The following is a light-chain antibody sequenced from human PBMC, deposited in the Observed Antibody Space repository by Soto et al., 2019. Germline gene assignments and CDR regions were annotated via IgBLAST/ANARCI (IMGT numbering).Light chain of an antibody. V-gene: IGLV2-14*01. J-gene: IGLJ1*01. CDR3: SSYTSSSTPPFV. CDR2: DVS. Sequence: QSVLTQPASVSGSPGQSITISCTGTSSDVGGYNYVSWYQQHPGKAPKLMIYDVSSRPSGVSNRFSGSKSGNTASLTISGLQAEDEAGYYCSSYTSSSTPPFVFGTGTKVTVL. CDR1: SSDVGGYNY.